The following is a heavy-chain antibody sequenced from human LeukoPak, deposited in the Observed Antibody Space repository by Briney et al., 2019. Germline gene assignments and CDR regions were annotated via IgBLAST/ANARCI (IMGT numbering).Heavy chain of an antibody. D-gene: IGHD5-12*01. CDR1: GGSARSYY. CDR3: VRDWEGYNFDI. Sequence: SETLSLTCTVSGGSARSYYWSWIRQPPGEGLEWIAYIHNSGSTNYNPSLKSRVTISVDTSKNQLSLKLRSVTAADTAVYYCVRDWEGYNFDIWGQGTMVTVSS. J-gene: IGHJ3*02. V-gene: IGHV4-59*02. CDR2: IHNSGST.